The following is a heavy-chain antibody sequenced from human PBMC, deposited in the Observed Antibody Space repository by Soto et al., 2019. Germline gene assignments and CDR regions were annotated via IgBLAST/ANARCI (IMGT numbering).Heavy chain of an antibody. CDR2: LWFDGSNK. J-gene: IGHJ3*02. D-gene: IGHD1-1*01. CDR1: GFTFSRYG. CDR3: ARSREGGWNGFVI. Sequence: QVQLVESGGGVVQPGRSLRLSCAASGFTFSRYGMHWVRQAPGKGLEWVAGLWFDGSNKYHADSVKGRFTISRDNSKNTLYLQMNSLRVEDTAGYYWARSREGGWNGFVIWGRGTMVTVSS. V-gene: IGHV3-33*01.